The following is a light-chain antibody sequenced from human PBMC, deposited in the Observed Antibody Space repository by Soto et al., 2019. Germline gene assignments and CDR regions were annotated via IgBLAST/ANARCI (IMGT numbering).Light chain of an antibody. CDR2: GAY. CDR3: QQRSRWPIT. V-gene: IGKV3-15*01. CDR1: QSVSTN. Sequence: VMTQSPATLSVSPVERATLSGRASQSVSTNLAWYQQRPGQAPRLIISGAYTRATGIPARFSGSGSGTDFTLTISSLEAEDFAVYYCQQRSRWPITFGQGTRLEIK. J-gene: IGKJ5*01.